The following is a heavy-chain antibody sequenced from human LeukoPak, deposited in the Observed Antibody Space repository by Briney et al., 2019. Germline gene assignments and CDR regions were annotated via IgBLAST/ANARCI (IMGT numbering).Heavy chain of an antibody. J-gene: IGHJ2*01. Sequence: GRSLRLSCAVSGFIFSSYAMHWVRQAPGKGLEWVSGINWSGVSTGYADSVKGRFTISRDNTKNSLFLQMNSLRAEDTAFYYCAKGKDTLNPYWYFDVWGRGTLVTVSS. CDR1: GFIFSSYA. CDR3: AKGKDTLNPYWYFDV. CDR2: INWSGVST. D-gene: IGHD2-15*01. V-gene: IGHV3-20*04.